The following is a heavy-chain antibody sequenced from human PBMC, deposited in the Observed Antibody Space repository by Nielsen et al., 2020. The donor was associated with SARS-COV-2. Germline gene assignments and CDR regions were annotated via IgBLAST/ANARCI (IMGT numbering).Heavy chain of an antibody. V-gene: IGHV3-73*01. J-gene: IGHJ6*02. D-gene: IGHD4-23*01. CDR1: GFTFSGSA. CDR3: ANGGAGPEDYDYGMDV. Sequence: GESLKISCAASGFTFSGSAMHWVRQASGKGLEWVGRIRSKANSYATAYAASVKGRFTISRDDSKNTAYLQMNSLRAEDTALYYCANGGAGPEDYDYGMDVWGQGTTVTVSS. CDR2: IRSKANSYAT.